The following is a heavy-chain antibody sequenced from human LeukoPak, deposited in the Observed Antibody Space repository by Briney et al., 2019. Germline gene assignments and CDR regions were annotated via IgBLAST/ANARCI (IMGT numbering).Heavy chain of an antibody. D-gene: IGHD2-2*01. CDR1: GYTFTGYY. J-gene: IGHJ4*02. V-gene: IGHV1-2*02. CDR2: INPNSGGT. Sequence: ASVKVSCKASGYTFTGYYMHWVRQAPGQGLEWMGWINPNSGGTNYAQKFQGRVTMTRDTSISTAYMELSRLRSDDTAVYYCARDTVVVPAMFDYWGQGTLVTVSS. CDR3: ARDTVVVPAMFDY.